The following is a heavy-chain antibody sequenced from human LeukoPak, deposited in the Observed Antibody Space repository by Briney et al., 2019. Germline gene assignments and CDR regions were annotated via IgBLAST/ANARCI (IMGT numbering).Heavy chain of an antibody. V-gene: IGHV4-39*01. CDR3: ARLDATYSSSRYFGY. J-gene: IGHJ4*02. CDR2: IHYSGSA. D-gene: IGHD6-13*01. CDR1: GGSISSSNYY. Sequence: SETLSLTCTVSGGSISSSNYYWGWIRQPPGRGLEWFGSIHYSGSAYYNPSLKSRVTISVDTSKNQFSLKLNSVTAADTAVYYCARLDATYSSSRYFGYWGQGTLVTVSS.